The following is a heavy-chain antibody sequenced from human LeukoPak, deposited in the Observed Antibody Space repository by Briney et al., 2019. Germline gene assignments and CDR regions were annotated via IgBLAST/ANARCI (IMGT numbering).Heavy chain of an antibody. V-gene: IGHV4-31*03. D-gene: IGHD6-25*01. CDR2: IYYSGST. CDR3: ARGDGYYFDY. CDR1: GGSISSAGFY. Sequence: PSQTLSLTCTVSGGSISSAGFYWSWIRQHPGQGLEWIGYIYYSGSTYYNPSLKSRLTISVDTSKNQFSLNLSSVTAADTAVYYCARGDGYYFDYWGQGTLVTVSS. J-gene: IGHJ4*02.